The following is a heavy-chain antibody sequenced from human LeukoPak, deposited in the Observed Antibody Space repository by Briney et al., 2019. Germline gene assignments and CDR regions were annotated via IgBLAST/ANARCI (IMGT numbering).Heavy chain of an antibody. D-gene: IGHD3-3*01. CDR2: IYTSGST. J-gene: IGHJ4*02. CDR3: ARGHDFWSGYYFDY. Sequence: ASQTLSLTCTVSGGSISSGSYYWSWIRQPAGKGLEWIGRIYTSGSTNYNPPLKSRVTISVDTSKNQFSLKLSSVTAADTAVYYCARGHDFWSGYYFDYWGQGTLVTVSS. CDR1: GGSISSGSYY. V-gene: IGHV4-61*02.